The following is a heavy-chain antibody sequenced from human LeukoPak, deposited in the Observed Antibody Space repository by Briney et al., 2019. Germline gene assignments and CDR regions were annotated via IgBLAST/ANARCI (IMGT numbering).Heavy chain of an antibody. CDR3: AGAVAEQWLVGVEFDY. CDR2: ISGSGGST. D-gene: IGHD6-19*01. Sequence: PGGSLRLSCAASGFTFSSYAMSWVRQAPGKGLEWVSAISGSGGSTYYADSVKGRFTISRDNAKNSLYLQMNSLRAEDTAVYYCAGAVAEQWLVGVEFDYWGQGTLVTVSS. CDR1: GFTFSSYA. J-gene: IGHJ4*02. V-gene: IGHV3-23*01.